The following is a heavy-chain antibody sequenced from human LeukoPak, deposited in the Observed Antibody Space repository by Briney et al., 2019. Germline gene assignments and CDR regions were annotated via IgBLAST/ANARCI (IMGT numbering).Heavy chain of an antibody. Sequence: ASVKVSCKASGYTFTSYGISWVRQAPGQGLEWMGWISAYNGNTNYAQKVQGRVTMTTDTSTSTAYMELRSLRSDDTAVYYCARDDYDILTGYYRIDYWGQGTLVTVSS. CDR3: ARDDYDILTGYYRIDY. CDR1: GYTFTSYG. CDR2: ISAYNGNT. V-gene: IGHV1-18*01. J-gene: IGHJ4*02. D-gene: IGHD3-9*01.